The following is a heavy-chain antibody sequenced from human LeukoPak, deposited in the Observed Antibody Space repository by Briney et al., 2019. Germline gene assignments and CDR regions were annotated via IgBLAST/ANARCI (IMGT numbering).Heavy chain of an antibody. CDR2: IYSDESST. J-gene: IGHJ3*02. V-gene: IGHV3-74*01. CDR3: ARVSGSRNYYFGAFDI. D-gene: IGHD3-10*01. Sequence: PGGSLRLSCAASGFTFSDYWMHWVRHAPRKGLEWVSRIYSDESSTYYADSVKGRFTISRDNAKNTLYLQMNSLRAEDTAMYYCARVSGSRNYYFGAFDIWGQGTMVTVSS. CDR1: GFTFSDYW.